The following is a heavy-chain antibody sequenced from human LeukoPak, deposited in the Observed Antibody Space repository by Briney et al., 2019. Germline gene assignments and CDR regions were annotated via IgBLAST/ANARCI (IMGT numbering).Heavy chain of an antibody. CDR1: GFTFSSYG. CDR3: APPPIAATGN. Sequence: PGGSLRLSCAASGFTFSSYGMHWVRQAPGEGLEWVANIRQDGGAKNYVDSVKGRFTISRDNAKKSLYLQMNSLRAEDTAVYCCAPPPIAATGNWGQGTLVTVSS. CDR2: IRQDGGAK. V-gene: IGHV3-7*01. D-gene: IGHD6-13*01. J-gene: IGHJ4*02.